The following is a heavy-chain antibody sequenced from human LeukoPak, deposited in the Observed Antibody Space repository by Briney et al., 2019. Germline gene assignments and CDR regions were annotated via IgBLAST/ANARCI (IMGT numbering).Heavy chain of an antibody. D-gene: IGHD4-17*01. CDR2: IYYSGST. V-gene: IGHV4-30-4*01. CDR3: AIEGYGDYAWDGTDV. CDR1: GGSISSGDYY. Sequence: SETLSLTCTVSGGSISSGDYYWSWIRQPPGKGLEWIGYIYYSGSTYYNPSLKSRVTISVDTSKNQSSLKLSSVTAADTAVYYCAIEGYGDYAWDGTDVWGQGTTVTVSS. J-gene: IGHJ6*02.